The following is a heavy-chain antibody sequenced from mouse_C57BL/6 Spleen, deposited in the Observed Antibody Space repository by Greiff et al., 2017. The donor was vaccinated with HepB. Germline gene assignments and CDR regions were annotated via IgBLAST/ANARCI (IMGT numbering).Heavy chain of an antibody. V-gene: IGHV1-59*01. J-gene: IGHJ1*03. D-gene: IGHD1-3*01. CDR3: ARGDIYRGYFDV. Sequence: QVQLQQPGAELVRPGTSVKLSCKASGYTFTSYWMHWVKQRPGQGLEWIGVIDPSDSYTNYNQKFKGKATLTVDTSSSTAYMQLSSLTSEDSAVYYCARGDIYRGYFDVWGTGTTVTVSS. CDR1: GYTFTSYW. CDR2: IDPSDSYT.